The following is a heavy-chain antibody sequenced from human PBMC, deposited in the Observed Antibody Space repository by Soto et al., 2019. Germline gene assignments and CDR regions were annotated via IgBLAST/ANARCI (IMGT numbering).Heavy chain of an antibody. Sequence: SETLSLTCTVSGGSISSYYWSWIRQPPGKGMEWIGYIYYSGSTNYNPSLKSRVTISVDTSKNQFSLKLSSVTAADTAVYYCARVWGGAFDIWGQGTMVTVSS. D-gene: IGHD3-10*01. J-gene: IGHJ3*02. CDR1: GGSISSYY. V-gene: IGHV4-59*01. CDR2: IYYSGST. CDR3: ARVWGGAFDI.